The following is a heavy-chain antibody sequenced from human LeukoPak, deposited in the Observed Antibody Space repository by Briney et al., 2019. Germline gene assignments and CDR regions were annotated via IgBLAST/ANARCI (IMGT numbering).Heavy chain of an antibody. CDR2: IYYSGST. CDR1: GGSISSGGYY. D-gene: IGHD2-2*01. Sequence: SQTLSLTCTVSGGSISSGGYYWSWIRQHPGKGLEWIGYIYYSGSTYYNPSLKSRVTISVDTSRNQFSLKLSSVTAADTAVYYCARSLVPAAYLSPDHWYFDLWGRGTLVTVSS. V-gene: IGHV4-31*03. CDR3: ARSLVPAAYLSPDHWYFDL. J-gene: IGHJ2*01.